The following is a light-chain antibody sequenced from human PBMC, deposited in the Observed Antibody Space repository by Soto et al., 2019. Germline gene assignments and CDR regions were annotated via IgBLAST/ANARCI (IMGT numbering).Light chain of an antibody. CDR3: PSYAGSNTYV. J-gene: IGLJ1*01. V-gene: IGLV2-8*01. CDR1: KSDIGVYDF. Sequence: QSALTQPPSASGSPGQSVPISCTGTKSDIGVYDFVSWYQHHPGKAPRLIIYEVVQRPSGVPDRFSGSKSGNTASLTVSGLQAADEADYFCPSYAGSNTYVFGSGTKLTVL. CDR2: EVV.